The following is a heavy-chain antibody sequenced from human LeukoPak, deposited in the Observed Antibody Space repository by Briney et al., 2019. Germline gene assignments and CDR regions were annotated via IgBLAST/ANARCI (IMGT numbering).Heavy chain of an antibody. V-gene: IGHV3-23*01. Sequence: PGGSLRLSCAASGFTFSSYAMSWVRQAPGKGLEWVSAISGSGVSTYYADSVKGRFTISRDNSKNTLYLQMNSLRAEDTAVYYCATDTYYYDSSGLCCDYWGQGTLVTVSS. D-gene: IGHD3-22*01. CDR3: ATDTYYYDSSGLCCDY. CDR1: GFTFSSYA. J-gene: IGHJ4*02. CDR2: ISGSGVST.